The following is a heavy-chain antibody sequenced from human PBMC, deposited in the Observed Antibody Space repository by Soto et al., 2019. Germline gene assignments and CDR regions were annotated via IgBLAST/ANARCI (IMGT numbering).Heavy chain of an antibody. V-gene: IGHV3-23*01. CDR1: GFTFGTYA. CDR2: ISGSGRTT. D-gene: IGHD3-16*01. CDR3: AKFRGPSYSYYYMDV. J-gene: IGHJ6*03. Sequence: EVQLLESGGGLVQPGGSLRLSCAASGFTFGTYAMNWLRQAPGRGLECVSFISGSGRTTYYADSVKGRFTVSRDKSKNTMYMHMNSLRAEDTALYYCAKFRGPSYSYYYMDVWGIGTTVTVSS.